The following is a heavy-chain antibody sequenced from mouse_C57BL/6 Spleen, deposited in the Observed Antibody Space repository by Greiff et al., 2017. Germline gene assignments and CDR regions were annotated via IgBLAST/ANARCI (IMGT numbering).Heavy chain of an antibody. Sequence: EVHLVESGGDLVKPGGSLKLSCAASGFTFSSYGMSWVRQTPDQRLEWVATINSGGSYTYYPYNVKGRFTISRDNTKNTLYLQISSLKAEDTAMYYCATGFDYWGQGTTLTVSS. D-gene: IGHD4-1*01. CDR1: GFTFSSYG. V-gene: IGHV5-6*01. CDR2: INSGGSYT. CDR3: ATGFDY. J-gene: IGHJ2*01.